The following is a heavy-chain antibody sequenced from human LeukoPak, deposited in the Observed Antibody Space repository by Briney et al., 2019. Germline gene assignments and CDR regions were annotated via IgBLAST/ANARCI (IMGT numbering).Heavy chain of an antibody. CDR2: IYPGDSDT. J-gene: IGHJ4*02. CDR3: ARLGDGDYVPFDY. CDR1: GYRFTNYW. V-gene: IGHV5-51*01. D-gene: IGHD4-17*01. Sequence: GKSLKISCKASGYRFTNYWIGWVRQMPGKGLEFMGIIYPGDSDTRYSPSFQGHVTISADKSLRIAYLQWSSLKASDSAMYYCARLGDGDYVPFDYWGQGTLVTVSS.